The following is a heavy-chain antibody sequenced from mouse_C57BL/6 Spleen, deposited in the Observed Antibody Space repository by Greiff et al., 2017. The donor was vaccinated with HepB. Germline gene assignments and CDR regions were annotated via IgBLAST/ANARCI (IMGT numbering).Heavy chain of an antibody. J-gene: IGHJ2*01. Sequence: QVQLQQSGPELVKPGASVKISCKASGYAFSSSWMNWVKQRPGKGLEWIGRIYPGDGDTNYNEKFKGKATLTADKSSSTAYMQLSSLTSEDSAVYFCAHYGSSFFDYWGQGTTLTVSS. CDR1: GYAFSSSW. V-gene: IGHV1-82*01. CDR3: AHYGSSFFDY. CDR2: IYPGDGDT. D-gene: IGHD1-1*01.